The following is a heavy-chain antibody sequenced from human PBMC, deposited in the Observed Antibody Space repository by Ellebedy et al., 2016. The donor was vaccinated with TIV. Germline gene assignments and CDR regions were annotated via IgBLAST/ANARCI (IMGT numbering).Heavy chain of an antibody. V-gene: IGHV3-30*03. CDR1: GFSFSSYD. CDR3: EGGYDLIGIDY. J-gene: IGHJ4*02. CDR2: VSSDGSSK. Sequence: GGSLRLXXAASGFSFSSYDIHWVRQAPGKGLEWVAVVSSDGSSKYYADSVKGRFTISRDNSKNMVFLQMNSLRNEDTAVYYCEGGYDLIGIDYWGQGTLVTVSS. D-gene: IGHD5-12*01.